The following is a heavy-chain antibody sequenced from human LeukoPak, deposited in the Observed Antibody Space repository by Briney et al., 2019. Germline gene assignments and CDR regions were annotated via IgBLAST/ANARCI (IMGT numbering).Heavy chain of an antibody. Sequence: PGGSLRLSCTSSGFTFGDYAMSWVRQAPGKGLEWVGFIRSTAYGRTTEYAASVKGRFTISRDDSKSIAYLQMNSLKTEDTAVYYCTRGGCTTTTCYGGWFDPWGQGTLVTVSS. CDR3: TRGGCTTTTCYGGWFDP. V-gene: IGHV3-49*04. J-gene: IGHJ5*02. D-gene: IGHD2-2*01. CDR1: GFTFGDYA. CDR2: IRSTAYGRTT.